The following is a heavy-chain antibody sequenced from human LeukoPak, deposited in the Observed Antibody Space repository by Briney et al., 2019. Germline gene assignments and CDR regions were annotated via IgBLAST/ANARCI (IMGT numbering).Heavy chain of an antibody. D-gene: IGHD2-2*01. Sequence: SETLSLTCAVYGGSFSGYYWSWIRQPPVKALEWIGEINHSGSTNYNPSLKSRVTISVDTSKNQFSLKLSSVTAADTAVYYCARAGIVVVTAADYWFDPWGQGTLVTVSS. CDR1: GGSFSGYY. CDR2: INHSGST. J-gene: IGHJ5*02. V-gene: IGHV4-34*01. CDR3: ARAGIVVVTAADYWFDP.